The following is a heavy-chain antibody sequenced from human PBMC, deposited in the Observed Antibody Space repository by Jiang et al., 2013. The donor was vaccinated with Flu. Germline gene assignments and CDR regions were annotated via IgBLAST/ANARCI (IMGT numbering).Heavy chain of an antibody. Sequence: GAEVKKPGASVKVSCKASGYTFTSYGISWVRQAPGQGLEWMGWISAYNGNTNYAQKLQGRVTMTTDTSTSTAYMELRSLRSDDTAVYYCARAPDCSGGSCYSGSVYYYYGMDVWGQGTTVTVSS. CDR3: ARAPDCSGGSCYSGSVYYYYGMDV. CDR2: ISAYNGNT. J-gene: IGHJ6*02. CDR1: GYTFTSYG. V-gene: IGHV1-18*01. D-gene: IGHD2-15*01.